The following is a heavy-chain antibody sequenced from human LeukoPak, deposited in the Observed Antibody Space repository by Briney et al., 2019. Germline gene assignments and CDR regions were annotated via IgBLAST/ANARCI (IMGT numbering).Heavy chain of an antibody. CDR3: AKSPRTVNTIFDS. V-gene: IGHV4-59*01. CDR2: IHERGST. J-gene: IGHJ4*02. D-gene: IGHD3-3*01. CDR1: GGFISTYY. Sequence: PSETLPLTCTVSGGFISTYYWTWLRQSPEKGLEWIGYIHERGSTNHNPSLKSRVTMSVDTSKNQFSLKLTSVTAADTAVYFCAKSPRTVNTIFDSWGQGTLVTVSS.